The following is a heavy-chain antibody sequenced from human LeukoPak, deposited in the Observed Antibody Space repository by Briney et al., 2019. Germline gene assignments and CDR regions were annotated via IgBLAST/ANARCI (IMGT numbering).Heavy chain of an antibody. Sequence: GGSLRLSCAASAFTFNTYWTHWVRQVPGRGLEWVSRINGDESSTNYADSVKGRFTISRDNAKDTLYLHMNSLTAEDTAVYYCARGAKWAYYFDYWGQGTLVTVSS. V-gene: IGHV3-74*01. CDR2: INGDESST. J-gene: IGHJ4*02. CDR3: ARGAKWAYYFDY. CDR1: AFTFNTYW. D-gene: IGHD1-26*01.